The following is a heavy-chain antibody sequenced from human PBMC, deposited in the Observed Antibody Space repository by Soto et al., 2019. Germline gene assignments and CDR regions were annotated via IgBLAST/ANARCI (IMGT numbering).Heavy chain of an antibody. CDR2: ISYDGNDK. Sequence: PGGSLRLSCAASGFSFRSYAMHWVRQAPGKGLEWVAVISYDGNDKNYTDSVKGRFTISRDNVKNTLYLQMNYMRVEDTAVYHCAKDSPSAPFDHGGQGILVTVSS. V-gene: IGHV3-30*18. CDR1: GFSFRSYA. J-gene: IGHJ4*02. CDR3: AKDSPSAPFDH.